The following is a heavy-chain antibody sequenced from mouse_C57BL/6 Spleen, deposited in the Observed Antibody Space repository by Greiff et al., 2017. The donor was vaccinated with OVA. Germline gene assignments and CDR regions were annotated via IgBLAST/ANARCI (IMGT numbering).Heavy chain of an antibody. CDR2: INPSNGGT. CDR3: ARQIYYDYDGFAY. Sequence: QVQLKESGTELVKPGASVKLSCKASGYTFTSYWMHWVKQRPGQGLEWIGNINPSNGGTNYNEKFKSKATLTVDKSSSTAYMQLSSLTSEDSAVYYCARQIYYDYDGFAYWGQGTLVTVSA. CDR1: GYTFTSYW. D-gene: IGHD2-4*01. J-gene: IGHJ3*01. V-gene: IGHV1-53*01.